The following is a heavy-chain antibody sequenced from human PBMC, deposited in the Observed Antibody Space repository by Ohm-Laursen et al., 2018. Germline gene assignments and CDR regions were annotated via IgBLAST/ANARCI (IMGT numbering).Heavy chain of an antibody. J-gene: IGHJ4*02. Sequence: GSLRLSCAASGLIFSDYSMSWVRQAPGKGLEWVSYISSSGSYIYYADSVKGRFTISRDNAKKSLYLQMNSLRAEDTAVYYCARVGSSNWYTFDYWGQGTLVTVSS. CDR3: ARVGSSNWYTFDY. V-gene: IGHV3-21*01. CDR2: ISSSGSYI. D-gene: IGHD6-13*01. CDR1: GLIFSDYS.